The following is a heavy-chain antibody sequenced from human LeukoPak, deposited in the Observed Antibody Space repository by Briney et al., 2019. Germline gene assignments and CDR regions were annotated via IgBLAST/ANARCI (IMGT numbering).Heavy chain of an antibody. Sequence: GGSLRLSCAASGFTFSSYWMHWVRQAPGKGLVWVSRTNSDGSSTSYADSVKGRFTISRDNAKNTLYLQMNSLRADDTAVYYCAREDSSGWRNWFDPWGQGTLVTVSS. J-gene: IGHJ5*02. CDR3: AREDSSGWRNWFDP. D-gene: IGHD6-19*01. V-gene: IGHV3-74*01. CDR2: TNSDGSST. CDR1: GFTFSSYW.